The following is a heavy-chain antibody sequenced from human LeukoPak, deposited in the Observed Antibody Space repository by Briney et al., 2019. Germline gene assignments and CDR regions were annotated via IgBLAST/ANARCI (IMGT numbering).Heavy chain of an antibody. J-gene: IGHJ4*02. Sequence: GGSLRLSCAASGFTFSTHTMSWVRQAPGKGLEWVSEISNSGEYTYYADSVKGRFTISRDNSKNTMHLKMDSLTVEDTAVYYCAKRQLGGSGANYFDYWGQGTLVTVSS. V-gene: IGHV3-23*01. CDR2: ISNSGEYT. CDR1: GFTFSTHT. CDR3: AKRQLGGSGANYFDY. D-gene: IGHD3-10*01.